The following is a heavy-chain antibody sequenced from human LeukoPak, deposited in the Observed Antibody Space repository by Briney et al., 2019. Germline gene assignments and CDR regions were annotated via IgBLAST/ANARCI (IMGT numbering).Heavy chain of an antibody. J-gene: IGHJ3*02. V-gene: IGHV3-74*01. CDR3: RSGTHGGRGYVAFDI. CDR2: MNTDGTIT. D-gene: IGHD4-23*01. CDR1: GFTFSCYW. Sequence: GGSLRLSCAASGFTFSCYWMHWVRQLPGKGLEWVSRMNTDGTITTYADSVKGRFTISRDNVKNTLYLQMNTLRAEDTALYYCRSGTHGGRGYVAFDIWGRGTMVAVSS.